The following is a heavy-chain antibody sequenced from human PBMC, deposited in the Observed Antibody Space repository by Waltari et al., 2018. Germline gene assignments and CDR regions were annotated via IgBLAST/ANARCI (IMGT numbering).Heavy chain of an antibody. CDR1: GFTFSSYS. CDR2: ISSSSSTI. D-gene: IGHD3-16*01. CDR3: AGTLPGRWGYYYYMDV. J-gene: IGHJ6*03. V-gene: IGHV3-48*04. Sequence: EVQLVESGGGLVQPGGSLRLSCAASGFTFSSYSMNWVRQAPGKGLEWVSYISSSSSTIYYADSVKGRFTISRDNAKNSLYLQMNSLRAEDTAVYYCAGTLPGRWGYYYYMDVWGKGTTVTISS.